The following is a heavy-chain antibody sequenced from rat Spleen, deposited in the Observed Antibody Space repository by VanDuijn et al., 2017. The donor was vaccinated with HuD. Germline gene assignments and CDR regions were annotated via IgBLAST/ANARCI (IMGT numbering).Heavy chain of an antibody. Sequence: EVQLVESGGGLVQPGRSMKLSCAASGLSFSNYDMAWVRQAPTKGLEWVASISYDGTATYYRDSVKGRFTISRDNAKSTLYLQMGSLRSEDTATYYCARHLPGYYVLDAWGQGASVTVSS. D-gene: IGHD1-4*01. CDR2: ISYDGTAT. CDR1: GLSFSNYD. CDR3: ARHLPGYYVLDA. V-gene: IGHV5-22*01. J-gene: IGHJ4*01.